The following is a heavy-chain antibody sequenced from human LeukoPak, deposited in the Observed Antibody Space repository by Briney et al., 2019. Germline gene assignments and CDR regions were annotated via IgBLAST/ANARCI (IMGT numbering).Heavy chain of an antibody. V-gene: IGHV3-30-3*01. CDR2: ISYDGSNK. CDR3: ARGGATDFRPYFDY. CDR1: GFTFSSYA. Sequence: GGSLRLSCAASGFTFSSYAMHWVRQAPGKGLEWVAVISYDGSNKYYADSVKGRFTISRDNSKNTLYLQMNSLRAEDTAVYYCARGGATDFRPYFDYWGQGTLVTVSS. D-gene: IGHD2-21*02. J-gene: IGHJ4*02.